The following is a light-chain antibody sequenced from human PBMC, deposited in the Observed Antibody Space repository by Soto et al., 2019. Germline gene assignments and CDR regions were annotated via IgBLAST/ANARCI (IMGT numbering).Light chain of an antibody. J-gene: IGKJ1*01. CDR1: QSVTSRY. Sequence: EIVLTQSPGTLSLSPGERATLSCRASQSVTSRYLGWYQQKPGQAPRLLIHDASSRVTGIPDRFSGSGSGTDFTLTIDRLEPEDFAVYYCQQSLNPKTFGQGTKVDIK. CDR3: QQSLNPKT. V-gene: IGKV3-20*01. CDR2: DAS.